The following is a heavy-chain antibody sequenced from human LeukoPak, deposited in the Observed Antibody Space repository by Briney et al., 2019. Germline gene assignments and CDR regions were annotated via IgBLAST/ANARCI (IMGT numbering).Heavy chain of an antibody. J-gene: IGHJ4*02. D-gene: IGHD5-24*01. V-gene: IGHV4-59*01. Sequence: PSETLSLTCTVSGGSISSYYWSWIRQPPGKGLEWIGYIYYSGSTNYNPSLKSRVTISLDTSKNQFSLKLGSVTAADTAVYFCARGRDGYNFDYWGQGTLVTVSS. CDR2: IYYSGST. CDR1: GGSISSYY. CDR3: ARGRDGYNFDY.